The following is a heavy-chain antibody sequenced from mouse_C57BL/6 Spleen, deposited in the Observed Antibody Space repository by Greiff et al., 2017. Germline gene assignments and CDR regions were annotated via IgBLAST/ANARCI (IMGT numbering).Heavy chain of an antibody. V-gene: IGHV1-85*01. CDR1: GYTFTSYD. CDR2: IYPSDGST. CDR3: ARSKLGGEPYYFDY. J-gene: IGHJ2*01. D-gene: IGHD4-1*01. Sequence: VQLQQSGPELVKPGASVKLSCKASGYTFTSYDINWVKQRPGEGLEWIGWIYPSDGSTKYNETFKGKATLTVDTTSSTAYMKLHSLTSEDSAVYYGARSKLGGEPYYFDYWGQGTTLTVSS.